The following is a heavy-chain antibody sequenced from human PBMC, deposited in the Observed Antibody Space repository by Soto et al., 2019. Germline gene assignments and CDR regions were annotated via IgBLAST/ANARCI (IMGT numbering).Heavy chain of an antibody. D-gene: IGHD6-19*01. V-gene: IGHV3-11*05. Sequence: QVQLVESGGGLVKPGGSLRLSCAASGFTFSDYYMSWIRQAPGKGLEWVSYISTSSSYTNYADSVQGRFTISRDNAKNARYLQMNNLTAEDTAVYYCARDSTGWRAVYDSWGQGTLITVSS. CDR3: ARDSTGWRAVYDS. J-gene: IGHJ4*02. CDR1: GFTFSDYY. CDR2: ISTSSSYT.